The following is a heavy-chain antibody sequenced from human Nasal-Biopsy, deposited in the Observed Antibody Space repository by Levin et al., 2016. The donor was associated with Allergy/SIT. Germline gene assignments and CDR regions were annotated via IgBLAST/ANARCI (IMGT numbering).Heavy chain of an antibody. CDR2: ISNDGSNR. CDR1: GFTFSYNG. CDR3: ARDASLMLLLITPHLDS. V-gene: IGHV3-30*03. J-gene: IGHJ4*02. D-gene: IGHD2-15*01. Sequence: GESLKISCAASGFTFSYNGMHWVRQAPGKGLEWVAVISNDGSNRYYADSVQGRFTISRDNSNNALFLQMNNLRADDTAVYYCARDASLMLLLITPHLDSWGQGALVSVSS.